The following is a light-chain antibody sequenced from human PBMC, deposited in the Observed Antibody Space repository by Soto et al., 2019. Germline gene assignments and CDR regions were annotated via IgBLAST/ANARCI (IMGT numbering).Light chain of an antibody. J-gene: IGKJ1*01. Sequence: DIQMTQSPSTLSASVGDRVTITCRASQSIGTWLAWYQQKPGTPPNLLISKASILESGVPSRFSGGGSGTELTLTFSSLQPDDFATYFWQQYDTYSWTFGQGTKVEIK. CDR3: QQYDTYSWT. V-gene: IGKV1-5*03. CDR2: KAS. CDR1: QSIGTW.